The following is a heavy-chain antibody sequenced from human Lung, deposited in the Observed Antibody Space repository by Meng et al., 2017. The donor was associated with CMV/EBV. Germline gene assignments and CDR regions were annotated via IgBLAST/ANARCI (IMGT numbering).Heavy chain of an antibody. CDR1: GGTFSSYA. CDR3: ARDRTGDCSSTSCYHYYYYYGMAV. Sequence: SVKVSXKASGGTFSSYAFRWVRQAPGQGLEWMGGIIPVFAIANYAQKFQGRITITTDESTSTAYMELSSLRSEDTAVYYCARDRTGDCSSTSCYHYYYYYGMAVWGQGTTVTVSS. CDR2: IIPVFAIA. V-gene: IGHV1-69*05. D-gene: IGHD2-2*01. J-gene: IGHJ6*02.